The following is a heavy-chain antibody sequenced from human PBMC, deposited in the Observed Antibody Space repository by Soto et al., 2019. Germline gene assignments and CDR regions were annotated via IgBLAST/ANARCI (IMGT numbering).Heavy chain of an antibody. D-gene: IGHD3-10*01. J-gene: IGHJ4*02. CDR2: ISAYNGNT. Sequence: GASVKVSCKASGYTFTSYGISWVRQAPGQGLEWMGWISAYNGNTNYAQKLQGRVTITTDTSTSTAYIEMSSLRSDDTAVFYFARIQGYGSGSYYSDYWGKGTLVTVSS. CDR1: GYTFTSYG. CDR3: ARIQGYGSGSYYSDY. V-gene: IGHV1-18*01.